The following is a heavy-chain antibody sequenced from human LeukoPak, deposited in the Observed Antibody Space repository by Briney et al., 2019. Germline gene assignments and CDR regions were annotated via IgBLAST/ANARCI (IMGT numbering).Heavy chain of an antibody. D-gene: IGHD3-9*01. Sequence: TSQTLSLTCTVSGGSISSGGYYWSWIRQHPGKGLEWIGYIYYSGSTYYNPSLKSRVTISVDTSKNQFSLKLSSVTAADTAVYYCAREPDYDILTGYQAADAFDIWGQGTMVTVPS. CDR3: AREPDYDILTGYQAADAFDI. CDR2: IYYSGST. CDR1: GGSISSGGYY. V-gene: IGHV4-31*03. J-gene: IGHJ3*02.